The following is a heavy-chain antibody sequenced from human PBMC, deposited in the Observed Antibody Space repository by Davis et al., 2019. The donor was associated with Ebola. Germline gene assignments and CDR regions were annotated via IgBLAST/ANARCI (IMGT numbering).Heavy chain of an antibody. V-gene: IGHV4-59*13. CDR2: IYYSGST. CDR3: ARSRITAGGTGFDY. CDR1: GGSISSYY. Sequence: MPSETLSLTCTVPGGSISSYYWSWIRQPPGKGLEWIGYIYYSGSTNYNPPLKSRVTISVDTSKNQFSLKLSSVTAADTALYYCARSRITAGGTGFDYWGQGTLVTVSS. D-gene: IGHD6-13*01. J-gene: IGHJ4*02.